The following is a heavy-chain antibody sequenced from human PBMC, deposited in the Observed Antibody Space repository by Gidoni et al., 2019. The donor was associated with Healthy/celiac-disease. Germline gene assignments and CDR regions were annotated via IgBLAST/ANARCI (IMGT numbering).Heavy chain of an antibody. J-gene: IGHJ4*02. CDR1: GFTLLSHG. V-gene: IGHV3-21*01. D-gene: IGHD2-2*01. CDR3: AVYCSSTSCPNGVNFDY. CDR2: ISSSSSYI. Sequence: EVQLVESGGGLVKPGGSLRLPCSASGFTLLSHGMNWVRQAQGKGLEWVSSISSSSSYIYYADSVKGRFTISRDNAKNSLYLQMNSLRAEDTAVYYCAVYCSSTSCPNGVNFDYWGQGTLVTVSS.